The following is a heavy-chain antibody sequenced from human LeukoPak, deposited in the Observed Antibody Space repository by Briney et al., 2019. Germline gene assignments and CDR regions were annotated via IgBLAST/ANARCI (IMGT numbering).Heavy chain of an antibody. CDR1: GFTFSSYS. Sequence: PGGSLRLSCAASGFTFSSYSMNWVRQAPGKGLEWVSSISSSSSYIYYADSVKGRFTISRDNAKNSLSLQMNSLRAEDTAVYYCARGVGSSGWYDGGYFDYWGQGTLVTVSS. D-gene: IGHD6-19*01. J-gene: IGHJ4*02. V-gene: IGHV3-21*01. CDR2: ISSSSSYI. CDR3: ARGVGSSGWYDGGYFDY.